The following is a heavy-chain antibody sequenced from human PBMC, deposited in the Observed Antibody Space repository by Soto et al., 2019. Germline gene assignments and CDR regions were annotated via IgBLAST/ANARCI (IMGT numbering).Heavy chain of an antibody. CDR2: IIPIFATA. J-gene: IGHJ4*02. CDR3: ARGWGLDSSDYYYAY. V-gene: IGHV1-69*13. CDR1: GGTFSNYA. D-gene: IGHD3-22*01. Sequence: SVKVSCKASGGTFSNYAISWVRQAPGQGLEWMGGIIPIFATANYAQKFQGRVTITADESTSTAYMELSSLRSEDTAVYYCARGWGLDSSDYYYAYWGQGTLVTVSS.